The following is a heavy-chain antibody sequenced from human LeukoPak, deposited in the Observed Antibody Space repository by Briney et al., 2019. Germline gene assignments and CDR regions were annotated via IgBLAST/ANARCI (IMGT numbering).Heavy chain of an antibody. Sequence: ASVKVSCKVSGYTLTELSMHWVRQAPGKGLEWMGGFDPEDGETIYAQKFQGRVTMTEDTSTDTAYMELSSLRSEDTAVYYCATEPYCSGGSCYYRSAFDIWGQGTMVTVSS. CDR2: FDPEDGET. J-gene: IGHJ3*02. CDR3: ATEPYCSGGSCYYRSAFDI. V-gene: IGHV1-24*01. D-gene: IGHD2-15*01. CDR1: GYTLTELS.